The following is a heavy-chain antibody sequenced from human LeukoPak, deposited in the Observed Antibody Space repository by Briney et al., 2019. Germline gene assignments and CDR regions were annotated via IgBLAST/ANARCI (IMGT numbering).Heavy chain of an antibody. D-gene: IGHD5-18*01. Sequence: SETLSLTCTVSGGSISSGGYYWSWIRQHPGRGLEWIGYIYNTGSTYYNPSLKSRVTMSVEMSENQFSLKLSSVTAADTAVYYCARESNSRGYSNGFLEVWGQGTAVTVSS. CDR2: IYNTGST. V-gene: IGHV4-31*03. CDR1: GGSISSGGYY. CDR3: ARESNSRGYSNGFLEV. J-gene: IGHJ6*02.